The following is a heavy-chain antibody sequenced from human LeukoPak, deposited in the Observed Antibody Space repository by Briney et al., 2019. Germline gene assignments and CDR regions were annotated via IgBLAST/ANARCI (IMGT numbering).Heavy chain of an antibody. D-gene: IGHD5-18*01. CDR2: INSDGSST. CDR3: ARDREWIQLCP. J-gene: IGHJ5*02. CDR1: GFTFSSYW. Sequence: GGSLRLSCAASGFTFSSYWMHWVRQAPGKGLVWVSRINSDGSSTSYADSVEGRFTISRDNAKNTLYLQMNSLRAEDTAVYYCARDREWIQLCPWGQGTLVTVSS. V-gene: IGHV3-74*01.